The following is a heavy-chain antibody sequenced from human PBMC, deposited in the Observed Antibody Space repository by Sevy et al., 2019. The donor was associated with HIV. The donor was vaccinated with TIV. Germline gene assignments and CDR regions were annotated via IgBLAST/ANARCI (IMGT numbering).Heavy chain of an antibody. CDR1: GFTFSSYA. Sequence: GGSLRLSCAASGFTFSSYAMSWVRQAPGKGLEWVSAISGSGGSTYYAHSVKGRFSISRDNSKNTLYLQMNSLRAEDTAVYYCAPRDYYDSSGYYSPIDYWGQGTLVTVSS. J-gene: IGHJ4*02. CDR2: ISGSGGST. V-gene: IGHV3-23*01. D-gene: IGHD3-22*01. CDR3: APRDYYDSSGYYSPIDY.